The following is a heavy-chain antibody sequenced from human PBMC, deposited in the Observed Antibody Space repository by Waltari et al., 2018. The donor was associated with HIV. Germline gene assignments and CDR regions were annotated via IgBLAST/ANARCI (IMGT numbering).Heavy chain of an antibody. J-gene: IGHJ6*02. CDR3: ARGHYYDGSGAYYYYGMDV. CDR2: IHYSGRS. V-gene: IGHV4-59*01. Sequence: QVQLRESGPGLVKPSETLSLTCTVSGGSISVYYWSWIRQPPGKGLEWIGYIHYSGRSDYRPSRKSRVTISVDTSKNQFSLKLRSVTAADTAVYYCARGHYYDGSGAYYYYGMDVWGQGTTVTVS. D-gene: IGHD3-22*01. CDR1: GGSISVYY.